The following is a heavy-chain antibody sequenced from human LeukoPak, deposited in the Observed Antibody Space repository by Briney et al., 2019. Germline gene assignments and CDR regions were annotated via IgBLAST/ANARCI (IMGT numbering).Heavy chain of an antibody. Sequence: PGGSLRLSCAASGFTFDDYGMSWVRQAPGKGLEWVSGINWNGGSTGYADSVKGRFTISRDNAKNSLYLQMNSLRAEDTALYYCAWSDYDSSGYYRTHFQHWGQGTLVTVSS. CDR2: INWNGGST. CDR3: AWSDYDSSGYYRTHFQH. J-gene: IGHJ1*01. V-gene: IGHV3-20*04. CDR1: GFTFDDYG. D-gene: IGHD3-22*01.